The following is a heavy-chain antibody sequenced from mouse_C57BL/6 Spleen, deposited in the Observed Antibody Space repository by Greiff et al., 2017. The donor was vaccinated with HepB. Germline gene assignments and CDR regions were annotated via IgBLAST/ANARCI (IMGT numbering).Heavy chain of an antibody. V-gene: IGHV3-6*01. CDR1: GYSITSGYY. J-gene: IGHJ3*01. CDR2: ISYDGSN. CDR3: ARSYGSSYVFAY. Sequence: DVKLQESGPGLVKPSQSLSLTCSVTGYSITSGYYWNWIRQFPGNKLEWMGYISYDGSNKYNPSLKNRISITRDTSKNQFFLKLNSVTTEDTATYYCARSYGSSYVFAYWGQGTLVTVSA. D-gene: IGHD1-1*01.